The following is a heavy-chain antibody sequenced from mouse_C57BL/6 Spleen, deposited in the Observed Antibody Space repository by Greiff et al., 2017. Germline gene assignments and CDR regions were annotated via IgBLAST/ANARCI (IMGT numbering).Heavy chain of an antibody. Sequence: QVQLKQSGAELVRPGASVKLSCKASGYTFTDYYINWVKQRPGQGLEWIARIYPGSGNTYYNEKFKGKATLTAEKSSSTAYMQLSSLTSEDSAVHFCARSYSYYFDYWGQGTTLTVSS. D-gene: IGHD1-1*01. V-gene: IGHV1-76*01. CDR1: GYTFTDYY. J-gene: IGHJ2*01. CDR2: IYPGSGNT. CDR3: ARSYSYYFDY.